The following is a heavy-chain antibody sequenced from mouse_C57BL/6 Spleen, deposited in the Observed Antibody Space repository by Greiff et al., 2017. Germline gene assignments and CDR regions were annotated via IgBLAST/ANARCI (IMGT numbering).Heavy chain of an antibody. CDR3: ARRTTVSDY. CDR1: GYTFTSYW. Sequence: QVQLQQPGAELVKPGASVKLSCKASGYTFTSYWMQWVKQRPGQGLEWIGEIDPSDSYTSYNQKFKGKATLTVDTSSSTAYMQLSSLTSEDSAVYYCARRTTVSDYWGQGTTLTVSS. CDR2: IDPSDSYT. V-gene: IGHV1-50*01. D-gene: IGHD1-1*01. J-gene: IGHJ2*01.